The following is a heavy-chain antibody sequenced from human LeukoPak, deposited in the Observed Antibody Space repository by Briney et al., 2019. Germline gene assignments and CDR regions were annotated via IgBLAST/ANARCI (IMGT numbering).Heavy chain of an antibody. V-gene: IGHV3-66*01. CDR2: IYGGGDT. Sequence: PGGSLRLSCVASGFTDSGHYMRWVRQAPGKALEWVSVIYGGGDTHYADSVKARFTISRDNSKNTLYLQMNSLRVEDTAVYYCNRYCTHGSCYPPDFQHWGQGTLVTVSS. J-gene: IGHJ1*01. D-gene: IGHD2-15*01. CDR3: NRYCTHGSCYPPDFQH. CDR1: GFTDSGHY.